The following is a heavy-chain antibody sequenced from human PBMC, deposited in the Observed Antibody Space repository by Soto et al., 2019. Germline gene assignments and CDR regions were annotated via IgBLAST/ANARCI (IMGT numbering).Heavy chain of an antibody. CDR1: GGSISSGDYY. D-gene: IGHD3-22*01. Sequence: PSETLSLTCTVSGGSISSGDYYWSWIRQPPGKGLEWIGYIYYSGSTYYNPSLKSRVTISVDTSKNQFSLKLSSVTAADTAVYYCARVSMIVVGDYYGMDVWGQGTTVTVSS. CDR3: ARVSMIVVGDYYGMDV. V-gene: IGHV4-30-4*01. CDR2: IYYSGST. J-gene: IGHJ6*02.